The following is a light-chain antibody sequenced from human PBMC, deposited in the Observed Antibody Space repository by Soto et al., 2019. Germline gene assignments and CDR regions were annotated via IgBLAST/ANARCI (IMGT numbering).Light chain of an antibody. V-gene: IGKV3-20*01. CDR2: GAS. Sequence: EIVLTQSPGTLSLSPGERATLSCRASQSVSSSYLAWYQQKPGQAPRLLIHGASTRASGIPDRFTGSGSGTDFTLTIRRLEPEDFAVYYCQQYNSDWNTFGQGTKLEIK. CDR3: QQYNSDWNT. CDR1: QSVSSSY. J-gene: IGKJ2*01.